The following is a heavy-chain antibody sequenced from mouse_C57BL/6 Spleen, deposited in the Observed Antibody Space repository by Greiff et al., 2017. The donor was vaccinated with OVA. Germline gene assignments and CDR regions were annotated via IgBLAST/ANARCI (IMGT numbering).Heavy chain of an antibody. Sequence: DVMLVESGGDLVKPGGSLKLSCAASGFTFSSYGMSWVRQTPDKRLEWVATISSGGSYTYYPDSVKGRFTISRDNAKNTLYLQMSSLKSEDTAMYYCARQEGGFDYRGQGTTLTVSS. D-gene: IGHD1-1*02. J-gene: IGHJ2*01. CDR1: GFTFSSYG. V-gene: IGHV5-6*02. CDR3: ARQEGGFDY. CDR2: ISSGGSYT.